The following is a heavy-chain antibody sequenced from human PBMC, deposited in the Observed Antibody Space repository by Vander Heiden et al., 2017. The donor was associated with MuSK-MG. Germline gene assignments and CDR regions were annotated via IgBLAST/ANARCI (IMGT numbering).Heavy chain of an antibody. D-gene: IGHD6-25*01. J-gene: IGHJ4*02. Sequence: QVQLQQSGPGLVKPSETLSLTCDVSGYFIRSGFYWGWIRQPPGKGLEWIGSMYYSGSAYYNPSLQSRGTISIDTSKNQVSLNLRSVTAADTAVYFCARHSMAGGDYFDYCGQGTLVTVSS. V-gene: IGHV4-38-2*01. CDR1: GYFIRSGFY. CDR3: ARHSMAGGDYFDY. CDR2: MYYSGSA.